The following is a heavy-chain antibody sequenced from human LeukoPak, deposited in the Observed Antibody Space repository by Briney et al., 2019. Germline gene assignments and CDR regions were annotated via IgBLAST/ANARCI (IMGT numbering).Heavy chain of an antibody. CDR1: GFTFSSYS. Sequence: GGSLRLSCAASGFTFSSYSMNWVRQAPRKGLEWVSSISSSSSYIYYADSVKGRFTISRDNAKNSLYLQMNSLRAEDTAVYYCARDVGATTRGAFDYWGQGTLVTVSS. V-gene: IGHV3-21*01. D-gene: IGHD1-26*01. J-gene: IGHJ4*02. CDR3: ARDVGATTRGAFDY. CDR2: ISSSSSYI.